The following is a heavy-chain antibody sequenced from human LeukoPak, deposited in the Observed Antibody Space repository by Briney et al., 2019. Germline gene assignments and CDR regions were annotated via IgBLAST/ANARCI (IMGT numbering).Heavy chain of an antibody. CDR3: ARAIHYYYDSSLSLDY. CDR2: INPSGGST. CDR1: GYTFTSYY. J-gene: IGHJ4*02. Sequence: ASVKVSCKASGYTFTSYYMHWVRQAPGQGLEWMGIINPSGGSTSYAQKFQGRVTMTRDTSTSTVYMELSSLRSEDTAVYHCARAIHYYYDSSLSLDYWGQGTLVTASS. V-gene: IGHV1-46*01. D-gene: IGHD3-22*01.